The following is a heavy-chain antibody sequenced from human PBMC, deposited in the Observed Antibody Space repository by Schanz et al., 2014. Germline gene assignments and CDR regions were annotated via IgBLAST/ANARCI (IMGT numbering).Heavy chain of an antibody. CDR2: INTASGNT. CDR1: GYTFSDYG. J-gene: IGHJ3*02. Sequence: VQLVQSGAEVKKPGASVKVSCKTSGYTFSDYGITWVRQAPGRRLEWMGWINTASGNTRYSEAFQGRVTMTRDTSRSTVYMELSSLRSDDTAVYYCARGGGPEDVFDIWGQGTILTVSS. CDR3: ARGGGPEDVFDI. V-gene: IGHV1-8*02.